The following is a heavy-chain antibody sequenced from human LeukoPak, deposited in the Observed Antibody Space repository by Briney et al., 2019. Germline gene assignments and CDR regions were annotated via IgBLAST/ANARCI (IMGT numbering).Heavy chain of an antibody. J-gene: IGHJ1*01. CDR2: IYYSGST. Sequence: SETLSLTCTVSGGSINTYFWSWIRQPPGKGLEWIGYIYYSGSTNYNPSLKSRVTISVDTSKNQFSLKLSSVTAADRAVYYCARGVTGGWYGDFQHWGQGTLVTVSS. D-gene: IGHD6-19*01. V-gene: IGHV4-59*01. CDR3: ARGVTGGWYGDFQH. CDR1: GGSINTYF.